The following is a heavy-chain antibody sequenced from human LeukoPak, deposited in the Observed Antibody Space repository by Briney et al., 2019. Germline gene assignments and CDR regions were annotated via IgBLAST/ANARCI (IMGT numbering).Heavy chain of an antibody. CDR1: GYTFTSYG. D-gene: IGHD6-13*01. CDR3: ASSSSWSYYYGMDV. CDR2: ISDYNGNT. Sequence: ASVKLSCKASGYTFTSYGISWVRQAPGQGLEWMGWISDYNGNTNYAQKLQGRVTMTTDTSTSTAYMELRSLRSDDTAVYYCASSSSWSYYYGMDVWGQGTTVTVSS. J-gene: IGHJ6*02. V-gene: IGHV1-18*01.